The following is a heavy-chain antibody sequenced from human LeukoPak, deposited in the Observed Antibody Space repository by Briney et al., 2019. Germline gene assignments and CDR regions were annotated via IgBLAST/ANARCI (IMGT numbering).Heavy chain of an antibody. V-gene: IGHV3-11*01. CDR3: ARAWGGYGDTDYYYYGMDV. J-gene: IGHJ6*02. CDR1: GFTFSDYY. Sequence: GGSLRLSCAASGFTFSDYYMSWIRQAPGKGLEWVSYISRSGSTIYYADSVKGRFTISRDNAKNSLYLQMNSLRAEDTAVYYCARAWGGYGDTDYYYYGMDVWGQGTTVTVSS. D-gene: IGHD5-12*01. CDR2: ISRSGSTI.